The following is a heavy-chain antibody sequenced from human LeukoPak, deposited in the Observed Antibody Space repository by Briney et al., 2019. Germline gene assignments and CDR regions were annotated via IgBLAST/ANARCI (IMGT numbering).Heavy chain of an antibody. CDR2: ISSSSSYI. CDR1: GFTFSSYS. V-gene: IGHV3-21*01. J-gene: IGHJ3*02. Sequence: GGSLRLSCAASGFTFSSYSMNWVRQAPGKGLEWVSSISSSSSYIYYADSVKGRFTISRDNAKNSLYLQMNSLRAEDTAVYYCARSPGKGAFDIWGQGTTVTVSS. CDR3: ARSPGKGAFDI.